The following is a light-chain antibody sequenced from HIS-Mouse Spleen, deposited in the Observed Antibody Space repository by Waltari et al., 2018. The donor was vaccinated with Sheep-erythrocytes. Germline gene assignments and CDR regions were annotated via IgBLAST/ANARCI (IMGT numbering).Light chain of an antibody. CDR3: QQSYSTPPLT. J-gene: IGKJ4*01. CDR2: AAS. Sequence: DIQMTQSPSSLSASVGDRVTITCRASQSISSYLTWYQQKPGKAPKLLTYAASSLQSGVPSRFSGSGSGTDFTLTISSLQPEDFATYYCQQSYSTPPLTFGGGTKVEIK. V-gene: IGKV1-39*01. CDR1: QSISSY.